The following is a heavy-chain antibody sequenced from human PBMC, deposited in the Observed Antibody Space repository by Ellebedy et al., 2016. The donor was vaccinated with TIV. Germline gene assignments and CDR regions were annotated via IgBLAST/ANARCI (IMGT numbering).Heavy chain of an antibody. D-gene: IGHD1-1*01. V-gene: IGHV3-33*01. J-gene: IGHJ4*02. CDR1: GFTFSSYG. Sequence: GESLKISXAASGFTFSSYGMHWVRQAPGKGLEWVAVIWYDGSNKYYADSVKGRFTISRDNSKNTLYLQMNSLRAEDTAVYYCARDRSDDVYDYWGQGTLVTVSS. CDR2: IWYDGSNK. CDR3: ARDRSDDVYDY.